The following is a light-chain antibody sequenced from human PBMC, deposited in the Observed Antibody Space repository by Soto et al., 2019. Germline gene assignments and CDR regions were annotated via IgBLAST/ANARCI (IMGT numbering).Light chain of an antibody. CDR2: GAS. CDR3: QHYDNLPPFT. J-gene: IGKJ3*01. CDR1: QDIRKY. Sequence: DLPMTQSPSSLSASVGVRVTITCQASQDIRKYLNWYQQKPGRAPKLLIYGASNLETGVPSRFSGSGYGTDFTFTISSLQPEDIATYYCQHYDNLPPFTFGPGTKVAIK. V-gene: IGKV1-33*01.